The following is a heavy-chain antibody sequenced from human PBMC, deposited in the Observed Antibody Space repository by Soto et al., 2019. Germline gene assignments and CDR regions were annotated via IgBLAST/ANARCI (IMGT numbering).Heavy chain of an antibody. V-gene: IGHV3-23*01. CDR1: GFTFSSYA. D-gene: IGHD3-22*01. CDR3: AKPTPTYYYDSSAPFVP. J-gene: IGHJ5*02. CDR2: ISGSGGST. Sequence: EVQLLESGGGLVQPGGSLRLSCAASGFTFSSYAMSWVRQAPGKGLEWVSAISGSGGSTYYADSVKGRFTISRDNSKNTLYLQMNSLRAKDTAVYYCAKPTPTYYYDSSAPFVPWGQGTLVTVSS.